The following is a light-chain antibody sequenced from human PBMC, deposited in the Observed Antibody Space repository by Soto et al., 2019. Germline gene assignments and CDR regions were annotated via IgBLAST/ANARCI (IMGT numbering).Light chain of an antibody. CDR2: EVS. V-gene: IGLV2-14*01. Sequence: QSVLTQPASVSGSPGQSITISCTGTSSDVGGYKYVSWYQQHPGKAPKLMIYEVSNRPSGISNRFSGSKSGNTASLTISGLQGEDEADYYCSSYTSRSTLHVLFGGGTKSPS. CDR1: SSDVGGYKY. J-gene: IGLJ2*01. CDR3: SSYTSRSTLHVL.